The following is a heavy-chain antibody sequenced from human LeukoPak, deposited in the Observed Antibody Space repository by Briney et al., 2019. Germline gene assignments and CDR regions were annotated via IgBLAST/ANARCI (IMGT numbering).Heavy chain of an antibody. CDR2: INTYNGNT. J-gene: IGHJ4*02. D-gene: IGHD6-19*01. CDR3: ARNSHGYSSGWLQFNFDY. CDR1: GYTFTSYG. Sequence: ASVKVSCKASGYTFTSYGITWVRQAPGQGLEWMGSINTYNGNTNYVQKLQGRVTMTTDTSTSTAYMELRSLRSDDTAVYYCARNSHGYSSGWLQFNFDYWGQGTLVTVSS. V-gene: IGHV1-18*01.